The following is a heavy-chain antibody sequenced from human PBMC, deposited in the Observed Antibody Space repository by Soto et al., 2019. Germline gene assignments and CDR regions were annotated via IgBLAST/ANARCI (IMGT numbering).Heavy chain of an antibody. CDR2: ISSSGSTI. V-gene: IGHV3-48*03. CDR3: ASLGGVAGNYYYYGMDV. J-gene: IGHJ6*02. D-gene: IGHD6-19*01. Sequence: HPGGSLRLSCAASGFTFSSYEMNWVRQAPGKGLEWVSYISSSGSTIYYADSVKGRFTISRDNAKNSLYLQMNSLRAEDTAVYYCASLGGVAGNYYYYGMDVWGQGTTVTVSS. CDR1: GFTFSSYE.